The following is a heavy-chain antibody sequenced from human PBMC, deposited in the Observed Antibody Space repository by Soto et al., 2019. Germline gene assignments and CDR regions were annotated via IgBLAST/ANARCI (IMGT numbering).Heavy chain of an antibody. V-gene: IGHV4-34*01. J-gene: IGHJ6*02. CDR2: INHSGST. Sequence: SETLSLTCAVYGGSFSGYYWSWIRQPPGKGLEWIGEINHSGSTNYNPSLKSRVTISVDTSKNQFSLKLSSVTADDTAVYYCARDFGMDVWGHGITVTVSS. CDR1: GGSFSGYY. CDR3: ARDFGMDV.